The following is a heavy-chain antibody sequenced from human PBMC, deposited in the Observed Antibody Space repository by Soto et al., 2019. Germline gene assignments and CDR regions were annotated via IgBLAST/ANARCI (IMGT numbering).Heavy chain of an antibody. CDR2: IYHSGST. Sequence: SETLSLTCTVSGGSISSGGYYWSWIRQHPGKGLEWIGYIYHSGSTNYNPSLKSRVTISVDTSKNQFSLKLSSVTAADTAVYYCARDCSGGSCSDAFDIWGQGTMVTVSS. V-gene: IGHV4-31*03. J-gene: IGHJ3*02. CDR3: ARDCSGGSCSDAFDI. CDR1: GGSISSGGYY. D-gene: IGHD2-15*01.